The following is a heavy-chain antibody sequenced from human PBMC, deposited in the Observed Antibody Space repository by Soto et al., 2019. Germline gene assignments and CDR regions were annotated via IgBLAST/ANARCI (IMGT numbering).Heavy chain of an antibody. CDR3: ARRGYCSGGSCYPPLRGMDV. D-gene: IGHD2-15*01. Sequence: TGGALRLSCAAAGLPFSRYSMNWVSQATGKGVGWVSYISSSSSTIYYADPVKGRFTISRDNAKNSLYLQMNSLRDEDTAVYYCARRGYCSGGSCYPPLRGMDVWGQGTTVTVSS. CDR1: GLPFSRYS. V-gene: IGHV3-48*02. CDR2: ISSSSSTI. J-gene: IGHJ6*02.